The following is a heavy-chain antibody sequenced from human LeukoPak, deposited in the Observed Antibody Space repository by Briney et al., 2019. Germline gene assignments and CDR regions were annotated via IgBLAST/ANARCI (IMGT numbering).Heavy chain of an antibody. J-gene: IGHJ4*02. CDR3: VRGHLGYFDY. D-gene: IGHD3-16*01. CDR2: IYHSGGT. Sequence: SETLSLTCAISGGSISSGGYSWSWIRQPPGKGLEWIVYIYHSGGTYYNPSLKSRVTISVDRSKNQFSLKLSSVTAADTAVYYCVRGHLGYFDYWGQGTLVTVSS. V-gene: IGHV4-30-2*01. CDR1: GGSISSGGYS.